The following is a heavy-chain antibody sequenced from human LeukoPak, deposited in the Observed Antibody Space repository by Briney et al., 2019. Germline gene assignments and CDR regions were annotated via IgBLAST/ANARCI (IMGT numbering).Heavy chain of an antibody. V-gene: IGHV3-30*18. CDR1: GFTVSSYG. CDR2: ISYDGSNK. D-gene: IGHD5-12*01. Sequence: GGSLRLSCAASGFTVSSYGMHWVRQAPGKGLEWVAVISYDGSNKYYADSVKGRFTISRDNSKNTLYLQMNSLRAEDTAVYYCAKDSLSGYEMVDYWGQGTLVTVSS. J-gene: IGHJ4*02. CDR3: AKDSLSGYEMVDY.